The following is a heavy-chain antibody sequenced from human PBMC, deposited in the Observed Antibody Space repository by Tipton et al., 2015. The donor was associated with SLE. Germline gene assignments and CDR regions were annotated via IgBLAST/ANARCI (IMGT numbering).Heavy chain of an antibody. Sequence: SGGSISSGDFHWSWIRQQPGKGLEWIGYIYSSGSSNYNPSLKSRVTMSVDTSKNQFSLKLSSVTAADTAIYYCASNSGTYYYYYYMDVWGKGTTVTVSS. CDR1: GGSISSGDFH. CDR2: IYSSGSS. J-gene: IGHJ6*03. CDR3: ASNSGTYYYYYYMDV. V-gene: IGHV4-61*08. D-gene: IGHD1-26*01.